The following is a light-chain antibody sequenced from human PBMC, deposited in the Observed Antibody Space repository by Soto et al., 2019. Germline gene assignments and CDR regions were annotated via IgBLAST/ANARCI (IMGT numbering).Light chain of an antibody. CDR3: QHGYVAPYS. J-gene: IGKJ2*03. V-gene: IGKV1-39*01. Sequence: DIQMTQSPSSVSASIGDTVTITCRASQDINVYLNWYQQKPGEVPKLLIYSASTLHSGVPSRFTASGSETDFTLTIRSLQPEDFATYHCQHGYVAPYSFGQGTKVDI. CDR2: SAS. CDR1: QDINVY.